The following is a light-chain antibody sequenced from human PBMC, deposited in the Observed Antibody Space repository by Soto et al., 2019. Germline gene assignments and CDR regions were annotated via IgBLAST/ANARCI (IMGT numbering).Light chain of an antibody. J-gene: IGKJ1*01. Sequence: DIPMTQSPSSLSASVGDRVTITCRASQGISNYLAWYQQQPGKVPKLLIYVASTLQSGVPSRFSGSGSGTDFTLTISSLQPEDVATYYCQKYNSAPRTFGQGTKVEIK. CDR3: QKYNSAPRT. V-gene: IGKV1-27*01. CDR2: VAS. CDR1: QGISNY.